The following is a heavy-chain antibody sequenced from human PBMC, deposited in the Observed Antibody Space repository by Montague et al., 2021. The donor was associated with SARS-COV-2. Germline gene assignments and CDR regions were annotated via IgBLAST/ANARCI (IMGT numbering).Heavy chain of an antibody. CDR2: IYYSGST. V-gene: IGHV4-39*01. CDR3: ARAFTDWLRYYGMDV. J-gene: IGHJ6*02. Sequence: ETLSLTCTVSGGSISSSSYYWGWIRQPPGKGLEWIGSIYYSGSTYYNPSLKSRVTISVDTSMNQFSLKLSSVTAADTAVYYCARAFTDWLRYYGMDVWGQGTTVTVSS. CDR1: GGSISSSSYY. D-gene: IGHD3-9*01.